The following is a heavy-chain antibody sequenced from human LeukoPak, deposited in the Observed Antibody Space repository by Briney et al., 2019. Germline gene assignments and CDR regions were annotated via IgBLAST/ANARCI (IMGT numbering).Heavy chain of an antibody. J-gene: IGHJ4*02. CDR2: IYDGGQIYDTGSA. Sequence: PSETLSLTCTVSGGSLSTYYWAWIWQPPGKGLEWIGYIYDGGQIYDTGSATYNPSLTSRVTISIDTSKNQFSLKVRSVTAADTAVYYCARGDYGDSDYWGQGTLVTVSS. V-gene: IGHV4-59*01. CDR3: ARGDYGDSDY. D-gene: IGHD4-17*01. CDR1: GGSLSTYY.